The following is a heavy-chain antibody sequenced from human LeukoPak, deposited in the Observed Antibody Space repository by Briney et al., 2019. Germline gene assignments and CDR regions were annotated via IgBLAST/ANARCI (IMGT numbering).Heavy chain of an antibody. Sequence: ASVKVPCKASGYTFTSYYMHWVRQAPGQGLEWMGIINPSGGSTSYAQKFQGRVTMTRDMSTSTVYMELSSLRSEDTAVYYCARGMGMATISGRFDYWGQGTLVTVSS. V-gene: IGHV1-46*01. J-gene: IGHJ4*02. D-gene: IGHD5-24*01. CDR3: ARGMGMATISGRFDY. CDR2: INPSGGST. CDR1: GYTFTSYY.